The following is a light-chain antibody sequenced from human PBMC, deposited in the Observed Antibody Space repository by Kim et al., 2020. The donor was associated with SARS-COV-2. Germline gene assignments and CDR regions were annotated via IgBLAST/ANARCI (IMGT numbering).Light chain of an antibody. CDR2: KDS. CDR1: VLAKKY. Sequence: SVSPGQTARITCSGDVLAKKYARWFQQKPGQAPVLVIYKDSARPSGIPERFSGSSSGATVALTISGAQVEDEADYYCYSAADNAWVFGGGTQLTVL. V-gene: IGLV3-27*01. CDR3: YSAADNAWV. J-gene: IGLJ3*02.